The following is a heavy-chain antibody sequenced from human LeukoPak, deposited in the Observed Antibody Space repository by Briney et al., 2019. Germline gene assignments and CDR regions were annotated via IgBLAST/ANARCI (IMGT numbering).Heavy chain of an antibody. J-gene: IGHJ4*02. CDR2: INQRGSEK. V-gene: IGHV3-7*03. CDR1: GFIFSNYW. Sequence: GGSLRLSCAASGFIFSNYWMAWVRQGPGEGPEWVANINQRGSEKYYVDSVRGRFTISIDNAKNSLDLQMNSLRVEDTAIYYCARLVVPPGNRGWYYEHWGQGTLVTVSS. D-gene: IGHD2-2*01. CDR3: ARLVVPPGNRGWYYEH.